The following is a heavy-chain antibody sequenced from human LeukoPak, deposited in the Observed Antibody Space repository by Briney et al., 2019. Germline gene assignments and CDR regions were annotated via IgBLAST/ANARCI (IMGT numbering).Heavy chain of an antibody. V-gene: IGHV3-23*01. CDR1: GFTFSTYA. CDR3: AKGDAVTAIFPLDY. CDR2: ISGSGGTT. J-gene: IGHJ4*02. Sequence: GGSLRLSCAASGFTFSTYAMNWVRQAPGRGLEWVSGISGSGGTTYYADSVQGRCTISRDNSKKTVFLQMNSLRAEDTAVYYCAKGDAVTAIFPLDYWGQGTLVIVSS. D-gene: IGHD2-21*02.